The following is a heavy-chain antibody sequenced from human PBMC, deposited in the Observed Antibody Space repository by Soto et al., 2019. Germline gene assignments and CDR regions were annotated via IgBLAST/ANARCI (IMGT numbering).Heavy chain of an antibody. D-gene: IGHD3-16*01. CDR3: AKMPNSLRLWVVHDFDI. CDR2: ISWDGGST. J-gene: IGHJ3*02. CDR1: GFTFDAYT. V-gene: IGHV3-43*01. Sequence: GGSLRLSCAASGFTFDAYTMHWVRQAPGKGLEWVYLISWDGGSTYYADSVKGRFTISRNNSKNSLYLQMNSLRTEDTALYYCAKMPNSLRLWVVHDFDIWGHVTMATVS.